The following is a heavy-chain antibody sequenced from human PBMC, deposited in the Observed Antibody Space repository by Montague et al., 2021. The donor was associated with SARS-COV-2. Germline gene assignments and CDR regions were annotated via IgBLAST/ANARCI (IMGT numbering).Heavy chain of an antibody. CDR2: ISHSGST. J-gene: IGHJ2*01. CDR1: GGSFSDCY. CDR3: ARVAPTISMILVVMTGAGWYFDL. V-gene: IGHV4-34*01. D-gene: IGHD3-22*01. Sequence: SETLSLTCAVYGGSFSDCYWSWIRQPPGTGLGWVGEISHSGSTNYNPSLRRQIPISVDTSKNQFSLKLSAVTAADTAVYYCARVAPTISMILVVMTGAGWYFDLWGRGTLVTVSS.